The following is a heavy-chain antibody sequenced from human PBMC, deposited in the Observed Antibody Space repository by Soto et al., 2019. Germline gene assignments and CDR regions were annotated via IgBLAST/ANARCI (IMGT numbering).Heavy chain of an antibody. Sequence: GESLKISCKGSGYSFTSYWIGWVRQMPGKGLEWMGIIYPGDSDTRYSPSFQGQVTISADKSISTAYLQWSSLKASDTAMYYCARRYYYDSSGYYPVDYGMDVWGQGTTVTVSS. CDR2: IYPGDSDT. V-gene: IGHV5-51*01. CDR1: GYSFTSYW. CDR3: ARRYYYDSSGYYPVDYGMDV. D-gene: IGHD3-22*01. J-gene: IGHJ6*02.